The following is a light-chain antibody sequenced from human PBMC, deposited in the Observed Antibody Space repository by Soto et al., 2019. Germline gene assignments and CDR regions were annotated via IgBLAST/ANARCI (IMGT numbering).Light chain of an antibody. CDR2: DAS. CDR1: QSISSW. Sequence: QMNHSTSTLSASVRDRVSITCRASQSISSWLAWYQQKPGKAPKLLIYDASSLESGVPSRFSGSGSGTEFTLTISSLQPDDFATYYCQQYNSYTWTFGQGTKVDI. CDR3: QQYNSYTWT. V-gene: IGKV1-5*01. J-gene: IGKJ1*01.